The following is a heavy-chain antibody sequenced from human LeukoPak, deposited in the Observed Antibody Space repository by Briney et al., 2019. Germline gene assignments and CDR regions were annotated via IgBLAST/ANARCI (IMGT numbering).Heavy chain of an antibody. CDR2: IKGDESAR. Sequence: GGSLRLSCAASGFTFSSYLMAWVRQAPGKGLEWVANIKGDESARHQADSVKGRFTISRDNTRNSLYLQMTNLRGDDTAVYYCARDVVGSLDYWGQGTLVTVSS. V-gene: IGHV3-7*01. D-gene: IGHD1-26*01. CDR3: ARDVVGSLDY. CDR1: GFTFSSYL. J-gene: IGHJ4*02.